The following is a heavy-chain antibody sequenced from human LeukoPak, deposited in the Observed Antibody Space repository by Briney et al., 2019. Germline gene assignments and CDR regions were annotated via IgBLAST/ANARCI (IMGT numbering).Heavy chain of an antibody. D-gene: IGHD3-10*01. Sequence: SVKVSCKASGGTFSSYAISWVRQAPGQGLEWMGRIIPIFGTANYAQKFQGGVTITTDESTSTAYMELSSLRSEDTAVYYCARAKAVAAQPGESDYWGQGTLVTVSS. CDR3: ARAKAVAAQPGESDY. CDR2: IIPIFGTA. J-gene: IGHJ4*02. CDR1: GGTFSSYA. V-gene: IGHV1-69*05.